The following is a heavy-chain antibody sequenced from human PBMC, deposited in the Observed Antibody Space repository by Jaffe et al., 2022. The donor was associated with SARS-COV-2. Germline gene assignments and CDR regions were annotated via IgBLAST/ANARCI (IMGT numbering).Heavy chain of an antibody. J-gene: IGHJ3*02. CDR3: AREGLLPDGYDDAFDI. CDR1: GFAFSRHY. V-gene: IGHV3-7*01. CDR2: IRQDGSKK. Sequence: EVQVVESGGGLVQPGGSLRLSCAASGFAFSRHYMSWVRQAPGKGLEWVANIRQDGSKKHYVDSVKGRFTISRDNARKSLDLQLNSLRVEDTAVYYCAREGLLPDGYDDAFDIWGRGTMVTVSS. D-gene: IGHD5-18*01.